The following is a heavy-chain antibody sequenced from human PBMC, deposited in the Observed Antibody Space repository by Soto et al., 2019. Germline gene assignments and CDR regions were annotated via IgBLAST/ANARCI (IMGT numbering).Heavy chain of an antibody. V-gene: IGHV4-31*03. D-gene: IGHD1-26*01. J-gene: IGHJ3*02. CDR1: GGSISSGGYY. Sequence: QVQLQESGPGLVKPSQTLSLTCTVSGGSISSGGYYWSWIRQHPGKGLEWIGYIYYSGSTYYNPSLKSRVTISVDPSKNQFSLKLSSVTAAATAVYYCARDLLIGSSSLAFDIWGQGTMVTVSS. CDR3: ARDLLIGSSSLAFDI. CDR2: IYYSGST.